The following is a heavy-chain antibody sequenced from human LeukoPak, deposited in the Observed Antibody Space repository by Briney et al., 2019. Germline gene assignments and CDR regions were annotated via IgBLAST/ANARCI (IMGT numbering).Heavy chain of an antibody. D-gene: IGHD4-17*01. CDR2: TYYGGST. J-gene: IGHJ4*02. Sequence: SETLSLTCTVSGGSLSRGGDYWTWIRQHPGKGLEWIGNTYYGGSTYYNPSLKSRGTISIDTSKNQFSLKLTSVTAADTAVYYCVAWKGDYTVDYWGQGTLVTVSS. CDR3: VAWKGDYTVDY. V-gene: IGHV4-31*03. CDR1: GGSLSRGGDY.